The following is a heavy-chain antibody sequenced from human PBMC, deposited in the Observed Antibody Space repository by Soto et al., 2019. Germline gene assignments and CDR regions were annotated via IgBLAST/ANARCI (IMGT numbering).Heavy chain of an antibody. CDR2: ISAYNGNT. J-gene: IGHJ4*02. V-gene: IGHV1-18*01. CDR1: GYTFTSYG. D-gene: IGHD2-15*01. Sequence: GASVKVSCKASGYTFTSYGISWVRQAPGQGLERMGWISAYNGNTNYAQTLQGRVTMTTDTSTSTAYMELRSLRSDDTAVYYCARDLRYCSGGSCYLFDYWGQGTLVTVSS. CDR3: ARDLRYCSGGSCYLFDY.